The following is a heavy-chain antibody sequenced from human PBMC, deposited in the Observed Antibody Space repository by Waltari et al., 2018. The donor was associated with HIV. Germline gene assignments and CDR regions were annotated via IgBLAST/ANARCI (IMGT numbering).Heavy chain of an antibody. Sequence: EVQLVESGGNLTRPGGSLSLSCVGSGFIVSDHYMSWVRPAPGKGPEWVSVLYSNGNTLYGGSVKGRFTIFRDNSKNTLYLQMNTLRVDDTAVYYCARMQRFYGSEQSRYFYFGMDVWGQGTTVTVSS. V-gene: IGHV3-53*01. CDR3: ARMQRFYGSEQSRYFYFGMDV. D-gene: IGHD3-16*02. CDR1: GFIVSDHY. CDR2: LYSNGNT. J-gene: IGHJ6*02.